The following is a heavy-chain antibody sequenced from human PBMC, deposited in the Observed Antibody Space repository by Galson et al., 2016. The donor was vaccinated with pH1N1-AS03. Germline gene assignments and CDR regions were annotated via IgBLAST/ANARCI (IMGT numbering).Heavy chain of an antibody. CDR1: EFTFSSYW. Sequence: SLRLSCAASEFTFSSYWMSWVRQAPGKGLEWVANIKVDGSEKYYVDSVKGRFIISRDNTKNSLYLQVNSLRAEDTAVYYCARKRPTYFDYWGQGTLVTVPS. CDR3: ARKRPTYFDY. J-gene: IGHJ4*02. D-gene: IGHD2-21*01. CDR2: IKVDGSEK. V-gene: IGHV3-7*01.